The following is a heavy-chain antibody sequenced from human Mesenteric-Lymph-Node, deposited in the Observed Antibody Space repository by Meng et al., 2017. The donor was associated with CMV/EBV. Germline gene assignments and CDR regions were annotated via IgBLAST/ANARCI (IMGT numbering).Heavy chain of an antibody. CDR3: VRSSTYYYGPKTHGAYDF. CDR1: GFPFSNNF. Sequence: GGSLRLSCVASGFPFSNNFMGWVRQALGKGLDWVSIIYDDYKTQYADSVKGRFTISRDNVKNTVYLQMNSLRAEDTAMYYCVRSSTYYYGPKTHGAYDFWGQGTLVTVSS. J-gene: IGHJ4*02. V-gene: IGHV3-53*01. CDR2: IYDDYKT. D-gene: IGHD3-10*01.